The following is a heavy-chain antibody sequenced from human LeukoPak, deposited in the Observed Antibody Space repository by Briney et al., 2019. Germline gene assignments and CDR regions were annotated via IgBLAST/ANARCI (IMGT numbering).Heavy chain of an antibody. CDR1: GLTFTSHG. Sequence: GTSLRLSCATSGLTFTSHGFHWVRQAAGKGLEWVAFIRSDGSDTYHANSVKGRFSISRDNSKNTVYLHMNSLRAEDTAVYYCARDRGKDYFDNWGQGTQVTVSS. V-gene: IGHV3-33*01. D-gene: IGHD4-23*01. CDR2: IRSDGSDT. J-gene: IGHJ4*02. CDR3: ARDRGKDYFDN.